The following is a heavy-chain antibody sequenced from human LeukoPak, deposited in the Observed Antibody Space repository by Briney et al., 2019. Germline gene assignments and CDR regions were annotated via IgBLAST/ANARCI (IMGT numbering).Heavy chain of an antibody. CDR1: GYTFTSYG. J-gene: IGHJ4*02. D-gene: IGHD3-22*01. CDR3: ARGSPPRRNYDSSGYYSYYFDY. V-gene: IGHV1-18*01. CDR2: ISTYNGHT. Sequence: ASVKVSCKASGYTFTSYGITWVRQAPGQGLEWLGWISTYNGHTKFAQNLQGRVTMTTDTSTSTVYMTLRSLRSDDSAVYYCARGSPPRRNYDSSGYYSYYFDYWGQGTLVTISS.